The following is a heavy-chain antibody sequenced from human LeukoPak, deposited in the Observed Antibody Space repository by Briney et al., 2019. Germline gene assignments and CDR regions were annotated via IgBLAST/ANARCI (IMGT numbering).Heavy chain of an antibody. CDR2: IDTSGNNI. CDR1: GFTFSSYE. V-gene: IGHV3-48*03. J-gene: IGHJ4*02. D-gene: IGHD2-21*01. CDR3: ARETVDCGGDCYDY. Sequence: GRSLRLSCAASGFTFSSYEMNWVRQAPGKGLEWLSYIDTSGNNIYYAGSVRGRFTVSRDNAKNSLYLQMNSLRAEDTGIYYCARETVDCGGDCYDYWGQGALVTVSS.